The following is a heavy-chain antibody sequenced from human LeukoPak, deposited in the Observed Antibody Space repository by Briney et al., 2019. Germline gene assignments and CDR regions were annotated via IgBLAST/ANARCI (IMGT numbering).Heavy chain of an antibody. CDR1: GGSFSGYY. Sequence: SLSLTCAVYGGSFSGYYWSWIRQAPGKGLEWVSYISSSGSTIYYADSVKGRFTISRDNAKNSLYLQMNSLRAEDTAVYYCAELGITMIGGVWGKGTTVTISS. CDR3: AELGITMIGGV. CDR2: ISSSGSTI. V-gene: IGHV3-11*04. J-gene: IGHJ6*04. D-gene: IGHD3-10*02.